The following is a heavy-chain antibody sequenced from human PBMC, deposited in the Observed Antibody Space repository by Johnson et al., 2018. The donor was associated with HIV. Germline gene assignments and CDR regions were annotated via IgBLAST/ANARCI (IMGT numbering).Heavy chain of an antibody. D-gene: IGHD3-10*01. J-gene: IGHJ3*02. V-gene: IGHV3-11*04. CDR1: GFTFSDYY. Sequence: QVQLVESGGGLVKPGGSLRLSCAASGFTFSDYYMSWIRQAPGKGLEWVSYISSSGSTIYYADSVKGRFTISRDTSKNTLYLQMTSLRAEDTAVYYCARDRAYGSGSYFSDAFDIWGQGTMVTVSS. CDR3: ARDRAYGSGSYFSDAFDI. CDR2: ISSSGSTI.